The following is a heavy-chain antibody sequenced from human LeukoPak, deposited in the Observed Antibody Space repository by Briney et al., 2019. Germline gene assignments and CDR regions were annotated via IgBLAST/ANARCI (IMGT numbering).Heavy chain of an antibody. V-gene: IGHV1-18*01. CDR2: ISAYNGNT. CDR3: ARDRESGGSCAWCTHHYYYYYYGMDV. D-gene: IGHD2-15*01. J-gene: IGHJ6*02. CDR1: GYTFTSYG. Sequence: GASVKVSCKASGYTFTSYGISWVRQAPGQGLEWMGWISAYNGNTNYAQKLQGRVTMTTDTSTSTAYMELRSLRSDDTAVYYCARDRESGGSCAWCTHHYYYYYYGMDVWGQGTTVTVSS.